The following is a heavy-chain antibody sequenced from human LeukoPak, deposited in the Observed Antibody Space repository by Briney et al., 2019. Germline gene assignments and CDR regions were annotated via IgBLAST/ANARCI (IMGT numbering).Heavy chain of an antibody. CDR2: TYYRSQQWHS. CDR1: GASVSINGAS. J-gene: IGHJ4*02. CDR3: GRETDFGVVTN. Sequence: SQTLSLTFAISGASVSINGASWNWIRQSPSRGLEWLGRTYYRSQQWHSDYAPSVKGRITLNPDTSKNQFSLQLNSVTPEDTAVYYCGRETDFGVVTNWGQGTLVTVSS. V-gene: IGHV6-1*01. D-gene: IGHD3-3*01.